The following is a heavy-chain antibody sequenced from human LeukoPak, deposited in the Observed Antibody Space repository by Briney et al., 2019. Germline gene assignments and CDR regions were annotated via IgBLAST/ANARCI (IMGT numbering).Heavy chain of an antibody. CDR1: GFTFSSYS. CDR3: ARHYYDYVWGSYGIDY. V-gene: IGHV3-21*01. J-gene: IGHJ4*02. Sequence: GGSLRLSCAASGFTFSSYSMNWVRQAPGKGLEWVSSISSSSSYIYYADSVKGRFTISRDNAKNSLYLQMNSLRAEDTAVYYCARHYYDYVWGSYGIDYWGQGTLVTVSS. CDR2: ISSSSSYI. D-gene: IGHD3-16*01.